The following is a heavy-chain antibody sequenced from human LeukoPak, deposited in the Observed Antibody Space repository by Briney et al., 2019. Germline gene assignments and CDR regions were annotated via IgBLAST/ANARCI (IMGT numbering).Heavy chain of an antibody. CDR1: GFTVSSNY. V-gene: IGHV3-66*01. Sequence: GSLRLSCAASGFTVSSNYMSWVRQAPGKGLEWVPVIYSGGSTYYADSVKGRFTTSGDNSKNTLYLQMNSLRAEDTAVYYCARDQLLRGVIPYPRDWGQGTLVTVSS. CDR2: IYSGGST. D-gene: IGHD3-10*01. CDR3: ARDQLLRGVIPYPRD. J-gene: IGHJ4*02.